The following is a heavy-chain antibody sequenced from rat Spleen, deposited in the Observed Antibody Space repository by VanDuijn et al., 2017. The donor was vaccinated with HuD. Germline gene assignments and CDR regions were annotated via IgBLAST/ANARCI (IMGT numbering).Heavy chain of an antibody. D-gene: IGHD3-4*01. V-gene: IGHV5-17*01. CDR3: AREAEKPFHYFDY. CDR1: GFTFSDYA. CDR2: IIYDGSRT. Sequence: EVQLVESGGGLVQPGRSLKLSCAASGFTFSDYAVAWVRQAPKKGLEWVASIIYDGSRTYYRDSVKGRFTISRDNAKSTLYLQMDSLRSEDTATYYCAREAEKPFHYFDYWGQGVMVTVSS. J-gene: IGHJ2*01.